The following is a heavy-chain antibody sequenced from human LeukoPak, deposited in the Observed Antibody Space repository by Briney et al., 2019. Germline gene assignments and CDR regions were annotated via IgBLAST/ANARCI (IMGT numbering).Heavy chain of an antibody. CDR1: GFTFDDYG. J-gene: IGHJ6*03. CDR2: INWNGGST. Sequence: PGGSLRLSCAASGFTFDDYGMSWVRQAPGKGLEWVSGINWNGGSTGYADSVKGRFTISRDNAKNSLYLQMNSLRAEDTALYYCAKEQGGYGLYYYYYMDVWGKGTTVTVSS. CDR3: AKEQGGYGLYYYYYMDV. D-gene: IGHD5-18*01. V-gene: IGHV3-20*04.